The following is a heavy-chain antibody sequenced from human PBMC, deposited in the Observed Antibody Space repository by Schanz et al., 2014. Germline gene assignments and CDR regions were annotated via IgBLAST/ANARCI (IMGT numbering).Heavy chain of an antibody. D-gene: IGHD3-22*01. Sequence: EQVLESGGGLVQPGGSLRLSCAASGFTFNNYDMNWVRLVPGKGLECVSGISGGGGSAYYADSVKGRFTISRDNSKNTLYLQMSSLRAEDTAVYYCAKVWGSDYFYPFDYWGQGTLVTVSS. CDR1: GFTFNNYD. V-gene: IGHV3-23*01. CDR2: ISGGGGSA. CDR3: AKVWGSDYFYPFDY. J-gene: IGHJ4*02.